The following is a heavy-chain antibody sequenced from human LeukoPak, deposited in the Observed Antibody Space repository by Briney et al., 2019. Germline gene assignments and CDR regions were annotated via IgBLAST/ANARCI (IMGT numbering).Heavy chain of an antibody. J-gene: IGHJ4*02. Sequence: PSETLSLTCTVSAGSISTYYWSWIRQPPGKGLEWIGYIHYSGTTNYNPSLKNRVTISLDTSKNQCSLNLGSVTAADTAVYFCARMGGYSGYATHWGQGTLVTVSS. D-gene: IGHD5-12*01. CDR3: ARMGGYSGYATH. V-gene: IGHV4-59*08. CDR1: AGSISTYY. CDR2: IHYSGTT.